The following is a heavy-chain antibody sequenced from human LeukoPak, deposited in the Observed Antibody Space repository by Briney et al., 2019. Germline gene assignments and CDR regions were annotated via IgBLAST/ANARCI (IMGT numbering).Heavy chain of an antibody. D-gene: IGHD1-26*01. CDR2: ISGSGGST. CDR1: GFTFSSYA. CDR3: AKVLAGSYFQYNFDY. Sequence: PGGSLRLSCAASGFTFSSYAMSWVRQAPGKGLEWVSAISGSGGSTYYADSVKGRFTISRDDSKNTLYLQMNSLRAEDTAVYYCAKVLAGSYFQYNFDYWGQGTLVTVSP. J-gene: IGHJ4*02. V-gene: IGHV3-23*01.